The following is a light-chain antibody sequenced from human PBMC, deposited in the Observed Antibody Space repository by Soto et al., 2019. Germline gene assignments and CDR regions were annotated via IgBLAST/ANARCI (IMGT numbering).Light chain of an antibody. CDR1: SSDVGAYNF. J-gene: IGLJ1*01. Sequence: QSVLTQPASVSGSPGQSITISCSGTSSDVGAYNFVSWYQHHPGRAPQLIIYEVTIRPSGVSNRFSGSKSGNSASLAISGLQAADEADYYCASYLTTSPLEVLGTGTKV. CDR2: EVT. CDR3: ASYLTTSPLEV. V-gene: IGLV2-14*01.